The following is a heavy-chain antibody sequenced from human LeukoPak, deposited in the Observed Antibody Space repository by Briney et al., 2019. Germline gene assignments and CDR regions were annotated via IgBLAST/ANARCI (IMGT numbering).Heavy chain of an antibody. Sequence: PSETLSLTCAVYGGSFSGYYWSWIRQPPGKGLEWIGEINHSGSTNYNPSLKSRVTISVDTSKNQFSLKLSFVTAADTAVYYCAREPSMEQKSGDIWGQGTTVTVSS. V-gene: IGHV4-34*01. CDR3: AREPSMEQKSGDI. CDR1: GGSFSGYY. D-gene: IGHD1/OR15-1a*01. CDR2: INHSGST. J-gene: IGHJ6*02.